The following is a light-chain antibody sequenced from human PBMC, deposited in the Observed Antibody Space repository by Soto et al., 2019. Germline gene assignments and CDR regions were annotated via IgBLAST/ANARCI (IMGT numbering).Light chain of an antibody. CDR2: AAS. J-gene: IGKJ2*03. V-gene: IGKV3-20*01. CDR3: HQYGTSPAHS. Sequence: EIVLTQSPGTLSLSPGERATLSCRASQSVSSNYLAWYQQKPGQAPRLLIHAASSRSTGIPDRFSGSGSGTDFTLTVNRLEPEDFAVYYCHQYGTSPAHSFGQGTKREVK. CDR1: QSVSSNY.